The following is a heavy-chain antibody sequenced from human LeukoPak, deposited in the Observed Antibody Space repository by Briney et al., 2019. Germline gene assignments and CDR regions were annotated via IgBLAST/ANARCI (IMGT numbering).Heavy chain of an antibody. Sequence: PGGSLRLSCAASGFTFSSYGMHWVRQAPGKGLEWVAVISYDGSNKYYADSVKGRFTISRDNSKNTLYLQMNSLRAEDTAVYYCAREYYDSSFDYWGQGTLVTVSS. D-gene: IGHD3-22*01. CDR2: ISYDGSNK. J-gene: IGHJ4*02. CDR1: GFTFSSYG. CDR3: AREYYDSSFDY. V-gene: IGHV3-30*03.